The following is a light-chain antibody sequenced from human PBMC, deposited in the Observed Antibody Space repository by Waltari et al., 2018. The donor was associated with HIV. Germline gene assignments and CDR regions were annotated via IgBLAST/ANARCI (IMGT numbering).Light chain of an antibody. J-gene: IGKJ1*01. CDR1: QSISNN. V-gene: IGKV3-15*01. Sequence: IVIPPSPDILSLSPRVRAPLSCRACQSISNNLAWVQHKPGKSPKLIIYDTSIRATGVPARFRGSGSGTEFTLTISSLRSEDFAVYYCQHYNYWWRFGQGTKVEIK. CDR3: QHYNYWWR. CDR2: DTS.